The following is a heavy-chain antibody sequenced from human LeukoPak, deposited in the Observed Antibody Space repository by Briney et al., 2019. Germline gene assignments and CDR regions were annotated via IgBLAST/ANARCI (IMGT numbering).Heavy chain of an antibody. D-gene: IGHD3-10*01. V-gene: IGHV4-30-4*01. CDR2: IYYSGST. CDR3: ARDVLLWFGELSGYFDY. CDR1: GGSFSGYY. J-gene: IGHJ4*02. Sequence: PSETLSLTCAVYGGSFSGYYWSWIRQPPGKGLEWIGYIYYSGSTYYNPSLKSRVTISVDTSKNQFSLKLSSVTAADTAVYYCARDVLLWFGELSGYFDYWGQGTLVTVSS.